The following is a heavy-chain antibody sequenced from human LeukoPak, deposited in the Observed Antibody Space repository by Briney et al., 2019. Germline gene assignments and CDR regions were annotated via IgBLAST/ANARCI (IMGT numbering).Heavy chain of an antibody. CDR1: GGTLSSYA. Sequence: SVKVSCKASGGTLSSYAISWVRQAPGQGLEWMGGIIPIFGTANYAQKFQGRVTITADESTSTAYMELSSLRSEDTAVYYCARDLSAAEIYLFDYWGQGTLVTVSS. CDR3: ARDLSAAEIYLFDY. D-gene: IGHD2/OR15-2a*01. CDR2: IIPIFGTA. V-gene: IGHV1-69*13. J-gene: IGHJ4*02.